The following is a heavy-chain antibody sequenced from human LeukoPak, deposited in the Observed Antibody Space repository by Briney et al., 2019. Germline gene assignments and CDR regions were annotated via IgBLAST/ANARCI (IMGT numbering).Heavy chain of an antibody. CDR1: GFTLSNAW. D-gene: IGHD6-6*01. Sequence: PGESLRLSCAASGFTLSNAWMGWVRQAPGKGLEWIGRIKSKTDGGITDYAAPVKGRFTISRDDSKNTLYLQLNSLKSDDTAEYYCTTDRGIAARPLFDFWGQGILVTVSS. V-gene: IGHV3-15*01. CDR3: TTDRGIAARPLFDF. CDR2: IKSKTDGGIT. J-gene: IGHJ4*02.